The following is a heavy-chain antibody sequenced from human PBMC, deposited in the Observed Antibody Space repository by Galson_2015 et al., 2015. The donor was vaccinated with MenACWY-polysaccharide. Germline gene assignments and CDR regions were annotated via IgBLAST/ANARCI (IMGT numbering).Heavy chain of an antibody. J-gene: IGHJ4*02. CDR1: GFTFSSYA. CDR3: AKGYGSGSYYRYYFDY. V-gene: IGHV3-23*01. CDR2: ISGSGGST. Sequence: SLRLSCAASGFTFSSYAISWVRQAPGKGLEWVSTISGSGGSTDYADSVKGRVTVSRDNSKNTLYLQMNSLRAEDTAVYYCAKGYGSGSYYRYYFDYWGQGTLVTVSS. D-gene: IGHD3-10*01.